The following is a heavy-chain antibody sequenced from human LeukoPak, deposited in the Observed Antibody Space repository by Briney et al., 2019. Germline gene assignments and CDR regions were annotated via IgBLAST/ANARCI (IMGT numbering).Heavy chain of an antibody. J-gene: IGHJ5*02. V-gene: IGHV3-20*04. CDR3: AGYYYDSTRGFDL. CDR1: GFKFDDYG. D-gene: IGHD3-22*01. Sequence: GGSLRLSCAASGFKFDDYGMSWVRQAPGKGLEWVCDINWNGAWTGYADSVKGRFTISRDNAKNSLYLQMNSLRAEDTALYYCAGYYYDSTRGFDLWGQGTLVTVSA. CDR2: INWNGAWT.